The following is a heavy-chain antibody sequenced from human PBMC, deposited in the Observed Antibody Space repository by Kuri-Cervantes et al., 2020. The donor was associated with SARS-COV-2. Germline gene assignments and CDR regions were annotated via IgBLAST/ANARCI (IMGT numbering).Heavy chain of an antibody. CDR3: ARVWSCSKTLDY. J-gene: IGHJ4*02. D-gene: IGHD3-3*01. V-gene: IGHV1-18*01. CDR1: GGTFSSYA. CDR2: ISAYNGNT. Sequence: ASVKVSCKASGGTFSSYAISRVRQAPGQGLEWMGWISAYNGNTNYAQKLQGRVTMTTDTATSTAYMELRSLRSDDTAVYYCARVWSCSKTLDYWGQGTLVTVSS.